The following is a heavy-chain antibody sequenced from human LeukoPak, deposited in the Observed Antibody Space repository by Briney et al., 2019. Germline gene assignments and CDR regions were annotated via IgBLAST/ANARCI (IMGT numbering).Heavy chain of an antibody. CDR2: ISYDGSNK. CDR3: ARDTYDYVWGSPDAFDI. V-gene: IGHV3-30-3*01. J-gene: IGHJ3*02. Sequence: PGRSLRLSCAASGFTFSSYAMHWVRQAPGKGLEWVAVISYDGSNKYYADSVKGRFTISRDNSKNSLYLQMNSLRAEDTAVYYCARDTYDYVWGSPDAFDIWGQGTMVTVSS. D-gene: IGHD3-16*01. CDR1: GFTFSSYA.